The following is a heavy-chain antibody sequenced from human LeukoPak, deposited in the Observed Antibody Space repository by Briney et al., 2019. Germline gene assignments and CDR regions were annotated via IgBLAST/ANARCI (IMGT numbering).Heavy chain of an antibody. CDR2: IRNKANSHTT. CDR1: GFIFSDHY. D-gene: IGHD1-26*01. V-gene: IGHV3-72*01. CDR3: SRDVVGPRGLGY. Sequence: GGSLRLSCAGSGFIFSDHYMDWVRQPPGKGLEWIGRIRNKANSHTTEYAASVRGRFTISRDDSKNSLYLQMNSLKTEDTAVYYCSRDVVGPRGLGYWGQGTLVTVSS. J-gene: IGHJ4*02.